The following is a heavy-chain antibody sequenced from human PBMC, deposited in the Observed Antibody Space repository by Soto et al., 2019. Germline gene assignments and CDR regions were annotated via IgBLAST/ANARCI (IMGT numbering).Heavy chain of an antibody. V-gene: IGHV1-58*01. CDR1: GFTFTSSA. CDR3: AADLHYYDSSGYYYYYGMDV. Sequence: ASVKVSCKASGFTFTSSAVQWVRQARGQRLEWIGWIVVGSGNTNYAQKFQERVTITRDMSTSTAYMELSSLRSEDTAVYYCAADLHYYDSSGYYYYYGMDVWGQGTTVTVSS. J-gene: IGHJ6*02. D-gene: IGHD3-22*01. CDR2: IVVGSGNT.